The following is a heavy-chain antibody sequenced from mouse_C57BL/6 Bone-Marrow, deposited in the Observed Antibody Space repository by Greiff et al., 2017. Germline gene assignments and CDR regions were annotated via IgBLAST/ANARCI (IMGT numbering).Heavy chain of an antibody. V-gene: IGHV2-5*01. Sequence: QVQLKESGPGLVQPSQSLSITCTVSGFSLTSYGVHWVRQSPGKGLEWLGVIWRGGSTDYNAAFMSRLSITKDNSKSQVFFKMNSLQADDTAIYYCAKNDCGSFYAMDYWGQGTSVTVSS. D-gene: IGHD1-1*01. CDR1: GFSLTSYG. CDR2: IWRGGST. J-gene: IGHJ4*01. CDR3: AKNDCGSFYAMDY.